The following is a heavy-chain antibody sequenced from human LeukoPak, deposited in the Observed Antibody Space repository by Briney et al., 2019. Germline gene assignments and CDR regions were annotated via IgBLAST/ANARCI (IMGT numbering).Heavy chain of an antibody. D-gene: IGHD1-26*01. CDR2: INPSGGST. V-gene: IGHV1-46*03. Sequence: ASVKVSCKASGYTFTSYYMHWVRQAPGQGLEWMGIINPSGGSTSYAQKFQGRVTMTRDTSTSTVYVELSSLRSEDTAVYYCARAVGATLDAFDIWGQGTMVTVSS. CDR3: ARAVGATLDAFDI. J-gene: IGHJ3*02. CDR1: GYTFTSYY.